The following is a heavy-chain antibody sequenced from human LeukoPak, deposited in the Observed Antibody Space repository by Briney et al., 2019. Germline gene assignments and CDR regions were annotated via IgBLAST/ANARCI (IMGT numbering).Heavy chain of an antibody. D-gene: IGHD4-17*01. CDR3: ARDQATVTPDWYFDL. J-gene: IGHJ2*01. CDR2: IYHSGST. V-gene: IGHV4-38-2*02. Sequence: SETLSLTCTVSGGSISSYYWSWIRQPPGKGLEWIGSIYHSGSTYYNPSLKSRVTISVDTSKNQFSLKLSSVTAADTAVYYCARDQATVTPDWYFDLWGRGTLVTVSS. CDR1: GGSISSYY.